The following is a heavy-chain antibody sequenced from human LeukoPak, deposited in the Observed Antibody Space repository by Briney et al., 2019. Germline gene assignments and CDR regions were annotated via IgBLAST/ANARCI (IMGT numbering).Heavy chain of an antibody. CDR1: GGSIDSGGFY. CDR3: ARSAVAGYYFDY. D-gene: IGHD6-19*01. J-gene: IGHJ4*02. V-gene: IGHV4-39*07. CDR2: VYYTGTA. Sequence: PSETLSLTCIVSGGSIDSGGFYWGWIRQPPGKGPEWIGTVYYTGTAYYNPSLQSRVTISVDMSKGQFSLRLTSVTAADTAVYYCARSAVAGYYFDYWGQGTLVTVSS.